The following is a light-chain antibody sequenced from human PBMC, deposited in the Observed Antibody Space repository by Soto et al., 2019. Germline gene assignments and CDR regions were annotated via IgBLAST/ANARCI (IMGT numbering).Light chain of an antibody. V-gene: IGLV2-14*01. CDR3: SSYTSTTTLWV. Sequence: QSVLTQPASVSGSPGQSITISCTGTSSDVGGYNYVSRYQQHPGKAPKLMIYEVNNRPSGVSNRFSGSKSGNTASLTISRLQAEDEADYYCSSYTSTTTLWVFGGGTKLTVL. CDR1: SSDVGGYNY. J-gene: IGLJ3*02. CDR2: EVN.